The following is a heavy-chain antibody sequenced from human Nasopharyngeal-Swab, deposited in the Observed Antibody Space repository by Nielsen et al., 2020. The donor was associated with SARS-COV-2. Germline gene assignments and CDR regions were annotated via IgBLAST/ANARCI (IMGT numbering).Heavy chain of an antibody. CDR1: GFTFSSYA. V-gene: IGHV3-23*03. J-gene: IGHJ3*02. CDR3: AKGLADYGEDAFDI. Sequence: GGSLRLSCAASGFTFSSYAMSWVRQAPGKGLEWVSVIFSGGTSTFYADSVTGRFTISRDNSKNTLFLQMNSLRAEDTAVYYCAKGLADYGEDAFDIWGQGTMVTVSS. D-gene: IGHD3-16*01. CDR2: IFSGGTST.